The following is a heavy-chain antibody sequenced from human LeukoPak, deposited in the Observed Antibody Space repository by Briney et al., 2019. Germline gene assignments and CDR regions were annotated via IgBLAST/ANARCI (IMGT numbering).Heavy chain of an antibody. D-gene: IGHD2-2*01. CDR1: GFTFSSYS. CDR3: ARPAYCSSTSCSRGAFDI. CDR2: ISSSSSTI. V-gene: IGHV3-48*01. Sequence: GGSLRLSCAASGFTFSSYSMNWVRQAPGKGLEWVSYISSSSSTIYYADSVKGRFTVSRDNAKNSLYLQMNSLRAEDTAVYYCARPAYCSSTSCSRGAFDIWGQGTMVTVSS. J-gene: IGHJ3*02.